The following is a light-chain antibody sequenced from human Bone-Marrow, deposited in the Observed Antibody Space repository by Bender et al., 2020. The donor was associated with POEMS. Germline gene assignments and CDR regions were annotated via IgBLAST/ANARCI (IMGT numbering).Light chain of an antibody. V-gene: IGLV2-23*02. Sequence: QSALTQPASVSGSPGQSITISCTGTSSDVGNYDLVSWYQQYPGKVPKLMIYEVTKRPSGVSHRFSGSKSGNTASLTISGLQAEDEADYYCCSYAGAIVVFGGGTKLTVL. CDR2: EVT. CDR1: SSDVGNYDL. J-gene: IGLJ2*01. CDR3: CSYAGAIVV.